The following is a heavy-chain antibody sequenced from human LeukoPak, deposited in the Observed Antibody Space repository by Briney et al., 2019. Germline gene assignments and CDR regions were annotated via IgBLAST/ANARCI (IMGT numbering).Heavy chain of an antibody. Sequence: GGSLRPSCAASGFTFSSYGMHWVRQAPGKGLEWVAVIWYDGSNKYYADSVKGRFTISRDNSKNTLYLQMNSLRAEDTAVYYCARGEWVRGVNKNANNWFDPWGQGTLVTVSS. D-gene: IGHD3-10*01. CDR3: ARGEWVRGVNKNANNWFDP. CDR2: IWYDGSNK. V-gene: IGHV3-33*01. CDR1: GFTFSSYG. J-gene: IGHJ5*02.